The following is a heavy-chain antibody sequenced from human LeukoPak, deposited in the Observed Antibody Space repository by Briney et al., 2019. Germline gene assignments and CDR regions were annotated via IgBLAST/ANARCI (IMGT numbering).Heavy chain of an antibody. J-gene: IGHJ4*02. Sequence: PGGSLRLSCAASGFTFSSYSMNWVRQPPGKGLEWIGSIYYSGRTYYNPSLKSRVTISVDTSKNQFSLKLSSVTAADTAVYYCARDTIFGGFDYWGQGTLVTVSS. CDR3: ARDTIFGGFDY. D-gene: IGHD3-3*01. V-gene: IGHV4-39*07. CDR1: GFTFSSYS. CDR2: IYYSGRT.